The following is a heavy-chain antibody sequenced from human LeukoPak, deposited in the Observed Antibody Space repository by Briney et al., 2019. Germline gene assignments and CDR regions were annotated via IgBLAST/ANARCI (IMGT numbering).Heavy chain of an antibody. CDR1: GFTFSSYA. CDR2: ISSDGSTK. D-gene: IGHD6-19*01. CDR3: AKDGGIAVAGTFNY. V-gene: IGHV3-30-3*01. J-gene: IGHJ4*02. Sequence: GGSLRLSCVASGFTFSSYAMHWVRQAPGKGLEWVAVISSDGSTKYYADSVKGRFTISRDNSENTLFVQMNSLRASDTALYYCAKDGGIAVAGTFNYWGQGTLVGVSS.